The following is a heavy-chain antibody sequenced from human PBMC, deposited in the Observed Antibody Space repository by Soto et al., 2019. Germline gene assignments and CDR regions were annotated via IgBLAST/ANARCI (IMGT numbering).Heavy chain of an antibody. CDR2: IYRSGGT. J-gene: IGHJ6*02. V-gene: IGHV4-4*07. CDR1: GGSISTYF. D-gene: IGHD6-13*01. Sequence: SETLSLTCTVSGGSISTYFWSWIRQPAGGGLEWIGRIYRSGGTNFNPSLMSRVSMSVDTSKNQFSLKLSSVVAADTAVYYCARGAAAGVDYGMDVWGQGTTVTVSS. CDR3: ARGAAAGVDYGMDV.